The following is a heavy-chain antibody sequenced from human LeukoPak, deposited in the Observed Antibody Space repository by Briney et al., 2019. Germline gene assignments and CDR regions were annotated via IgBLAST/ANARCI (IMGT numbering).Heavy chain of an antibody. CDR1: GYTFIDYY. D-gene: IGHD3-22*01. Sequence: ASVKVSCKASGYTFIDYYMHWVRQAPGQGLEWMGWINPNSGGTNYAQNFQGRVTMTRDTSIRTVYMELSRLRSDDTAVYYCARGLATYDSSGYTAFDIWGQGTMVTVSP. V-gene: IGHV1-2*02. J-gene: IGHJ3*02. CDR2: INPNSGGT. CDR3: ARGLATYDSSGYTAFDI.